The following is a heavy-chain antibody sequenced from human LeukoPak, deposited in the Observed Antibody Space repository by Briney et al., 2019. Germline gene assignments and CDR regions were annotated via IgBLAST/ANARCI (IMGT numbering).Heavy chain of an antibody. CDR2: IIASFGTA. J-gene: IGHJ5*02. V-gene: IGHV1-69*13. D-gene: IGHD5-24*01. CDR3: ARERLQSINWFDP. CDR1: GGTLSRYA. Sequence: SVKVSCKASGGTLSRYAISWVRQAPGQGLEWMGGIIASFGTANYAQKFQGRVTISADESSGTAYMELSSLRSEDTAVYYCARERLQSINWFDPWGQGTLVTVSS.